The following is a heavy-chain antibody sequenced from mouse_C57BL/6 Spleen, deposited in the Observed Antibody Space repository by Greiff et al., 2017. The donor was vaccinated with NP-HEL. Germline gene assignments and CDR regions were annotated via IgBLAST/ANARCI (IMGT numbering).Heavy chain of an antibody. CDR1: GYAFTNYL. Sequence: QVQLQQSGAELVRPGTSVKVSCKASGYAFTNYLIEWVKQRPGQGLEWIGVINPGSGGTNYNEKFKGKATLTADKSSSTAYMQLSSLTSEDSAVYFCARWEDSNPLYAMDYWGQGTSVTVSS. CDR2: INPGSGGT. D-gene: IGHD2-5*01. J-gene: IGHJ4*01. CDR3: ARWEDSNPLYAMDY. V-gene: IGHV1-54*01.